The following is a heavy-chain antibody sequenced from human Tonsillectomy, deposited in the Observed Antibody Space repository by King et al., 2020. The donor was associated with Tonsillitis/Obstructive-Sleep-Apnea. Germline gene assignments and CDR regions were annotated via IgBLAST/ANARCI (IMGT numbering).Heavy chain of an antibody. J-gene: IGHJ4*01. D-gene: IGHD2-2*01. Sequence: VQLVESGGGLVQPGGSLRLSCAASGFTFSSSWMSWVRQAPGKGLEWVANIKEDGSEEYYIDSVKGRFTISRDNAKNSLYLHMNSLRAEDTAVYYCAREVGSHWGQEPWSPSPQ. CDR1: GFTFSSSW. CDR2: IKEDGSEE. V-gene: IGHV3-7*01. CDR3: AREVGSH.